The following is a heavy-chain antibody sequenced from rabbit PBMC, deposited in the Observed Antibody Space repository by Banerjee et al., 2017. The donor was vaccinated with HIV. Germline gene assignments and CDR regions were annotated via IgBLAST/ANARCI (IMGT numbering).Heavy chain of an antibody. J-gene: IGHJ4*01. CDR1: GFDFSTYG. D-gene: IGHD4-2*01. V-gene: IGHV1S47*01. CDR3: ARSYAGAPGYDSTFLNL. Sequence: QEQLVESGGGLVQPGGSLKLSCKASGFDFSTYGVNWVRQAPGKGLEWIGYITYGGSASPGGGVMALSPIPRHNAQNTLYLQLNSLTAADTATYFCARSYAGAPGYDSTFLNLWGPGTLVTVS. CDR2: ITYGGSA.